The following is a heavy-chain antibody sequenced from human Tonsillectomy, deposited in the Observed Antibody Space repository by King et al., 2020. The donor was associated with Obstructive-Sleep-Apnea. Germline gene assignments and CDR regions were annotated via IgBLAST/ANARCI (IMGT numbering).Heavy chain of an antibody. CDR2: IRYYETDK. CDR3: ARDRQGYQVSEY. CDR1: GFTFSTYS. D-gene: IGHD2-2*01. J-gene: IGHJ4*02. Sequence: VQLVESGGGVVQPGGSLTLACAASGFTFSTYSMHWVRQAPGKGLEWVAFIRYYETDKYYADSVKGRFTISRDNSQNTLYLQMNNLRVEDTALYYCARDRQGYQVSEYWGQGTLVTVCS. V-gene: IGHV3-30*02.